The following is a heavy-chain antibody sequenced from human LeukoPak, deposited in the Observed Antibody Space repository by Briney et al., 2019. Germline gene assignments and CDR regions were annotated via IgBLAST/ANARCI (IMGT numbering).Heavy chain of an antibody. CDR2: INSDGSTT. J-gene: IGHJ4*02. Sequence: GGSLRLSCVASGFTFSSYWMHWVRQAPGKGLVWVSRINSDGSTTTYADSVRGRFTISRDNAKHTLYLQMNSLRAEDTAVYYCAKDGVLLWFGGGGQGTLVTVSS. CDR1: GFTFSSYW. CDR3: AKDGVLLWFGG. D-gene: IGHD3-10*01. V-gene: IGHV3-74*01.